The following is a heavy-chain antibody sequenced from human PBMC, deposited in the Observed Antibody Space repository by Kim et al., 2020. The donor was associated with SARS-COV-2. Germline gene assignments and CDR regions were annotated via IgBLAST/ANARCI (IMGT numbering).Heavy chain of an antibody. J-gene: IGHJ4*02. Sequence: SESLSLTCTVSGGSISSSSYYWGWIRQPPGKGLEWIGSIYYSGSTYYNPSLKSRVTISVDTSKNQFSLKLSSVTAADTAVYYCARKGWELRYIDYWVQGT. CDR1: GGSISSSSYY. CDR3: ARKGWELRYIDY. CDR2: IYYSGST. D-gene: IGHD1-26*01. V-gene: IGHV4-39*07.